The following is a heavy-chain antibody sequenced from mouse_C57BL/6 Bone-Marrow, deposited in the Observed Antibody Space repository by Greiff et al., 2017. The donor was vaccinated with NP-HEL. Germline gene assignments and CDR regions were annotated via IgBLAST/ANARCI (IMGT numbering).Heavy chain of an antibody. CDR2: ISNLAYSI. J-gene: IGHJ4*01. CDR3: ARHGGGVTADYYAMDY. V-gene: IGHV5-15*04. D-gene: IGHD2-2*01. CDR1: GFTFSDYG. Sequence: EVKLVESGGGLVQPGGSLKLSCAASGFTFSDYGMAWVRQAPRKGPEWVAFISNLAYSIYYADTVTGRFTISRENAKNTLYLEMSSLRSEDTAMYYCARHGGGVTADYYAMDYWGQGTSVTVSS.